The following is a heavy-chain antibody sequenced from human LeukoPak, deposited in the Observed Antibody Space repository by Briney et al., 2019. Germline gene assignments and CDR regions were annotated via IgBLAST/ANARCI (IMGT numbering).Heavy chain of an antibody. CDR1: GGSISSYY. CDR2: VTSSGGST. J-gene: IGHJ3*01. CDR3: AKGGLYSTSWFGFDAFDF. V-gene: IGHV3-23*01. D-gene: IGHD6-13*01. Sequence: ETLSLTCTVSGGSISSYYWSWVRQAPGKGLEWVSTVTSSGGSTYYTDSVKGRFTISRDNSKNTLYLQMNSLRAEDTAVYYCAKGGLYSTSWFGFDAFDFWGQGTMVTVSS.